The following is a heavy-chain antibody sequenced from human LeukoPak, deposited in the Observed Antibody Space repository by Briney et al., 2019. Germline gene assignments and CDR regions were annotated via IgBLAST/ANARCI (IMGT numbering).Heavy chain of an antibody. CDR3: AKARVAGPINPFDY. D-gene: IGHD6-19*01. CDR1: GFTFSSYA. V-gene: IGHV3-23*01. CDR2: ISGSGGST. J-gene: IGHJ4*02. Sequence: GGSLRPSCAASGFTFSSYAMSWVRQAPGKGLEWVSVISGSGGSTYYADSVKGRFTISRDNSKNTLYLQMNSLRAEDTAVYYCAKARVAGPINPFDYWGQGTLVTVSS.